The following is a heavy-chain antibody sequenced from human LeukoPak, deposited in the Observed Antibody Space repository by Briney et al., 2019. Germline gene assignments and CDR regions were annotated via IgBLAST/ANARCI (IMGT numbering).Heavy chain of an antibody. V-gene: IGHV3-23*01. CDR1: GFTFSSYA. D-gene: IGHD5-18*01. Sequence: GGSLRLSCAASGFTFSSYAMGWVRQAPGKGLEWVSAITASGGNTYYADSVKGRCTISRDNSKNTLYLQVNSLRAEDTAVYYCAKGNGYSYGRYYFDYWGQGTLVTVSS. CDR2: ITASGGNT. J-gene: IGHJ4*02. CDR3: AKGNGYSYGRYYFDY.